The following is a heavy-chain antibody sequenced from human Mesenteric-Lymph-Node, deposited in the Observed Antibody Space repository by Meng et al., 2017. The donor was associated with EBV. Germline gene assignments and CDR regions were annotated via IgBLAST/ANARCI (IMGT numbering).Heavy chain of an antibody. Sequence: QVQIQDWGAVLLRPSDTLSLLVTVYGESFSDHYWSWIRQPPGKGPQWIGEMNHDGRANYNPFLKSRVTMSVDTSKNQLSLKLSSVTAADTAIYYCARLVVDPIDNWFDPWGQGTLVTVSS. D-gene: IGHD2-15*01. J-gene: IGHJ5*02. CDR2: MNHDGRA. V-gene: IGHV4-34*01. CDR1: GESFSDHY. CDR3: ARLVVDPIDNWFDP.